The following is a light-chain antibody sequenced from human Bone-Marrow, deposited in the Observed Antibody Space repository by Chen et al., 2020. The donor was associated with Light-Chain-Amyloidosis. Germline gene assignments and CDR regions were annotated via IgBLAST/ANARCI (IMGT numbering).Light chain of an antibody. V-gene: IGLV2-14*01. CDR3: SSYTITNTLV. J-gene: IGLJ1*01. CDR2: EVT. Sequence: QSALPHPASVSAPPGPPITIACPGTSSADGSDNHVAWYQQHPAKAPKLMIYEVTNRSSWVPDLFSGSKSVNTASVTISGLQTEDEADYFCSSYTITNTLVFGSGTRVTVL. CDR1: SSADGSDNH.